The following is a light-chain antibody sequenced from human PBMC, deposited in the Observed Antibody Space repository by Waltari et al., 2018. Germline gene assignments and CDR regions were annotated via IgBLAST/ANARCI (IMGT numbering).Light chain of an antibody. CDR1: CIYVVFYNL. J-gene: IGLJ2*01. CDR3: CSYAGGSTFVV. Sequence: QSALTQPASFSVFPGQSITISCTGTCIYVVFYNLVYWYQQHPGKAPKLMIYEVNKRPSGVSNRFSASKSGNTASLTISGLQAEDEADYHCCSYAGGSTFVVFGGGTKLTVL. V-gene: IGLV2-23*02. CDR2: EVN.